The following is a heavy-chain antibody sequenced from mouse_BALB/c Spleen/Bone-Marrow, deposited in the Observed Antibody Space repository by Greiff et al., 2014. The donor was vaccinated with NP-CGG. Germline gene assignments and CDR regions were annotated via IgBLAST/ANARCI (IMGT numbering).Heavy chain of an antibody. J-gene: IGHJ3*01. CDR3: AMITTGAWFAY. CDR1: GFNIKDTY. D-gene: IGHD2-4*01. V-gene: IGHV14-3*02. CDR2: IDPANGNT. Sequence: VQLQQPGAELVKPGASVKLSCTASGFNIKDTYMHWVKQRPEQGLEWIGRIDPANGNTKYDPKFQGKATITADTSSNTAYLQLSSLTSEDTAVYYCAMITTGAWFAYRGQGTLVTVSA.